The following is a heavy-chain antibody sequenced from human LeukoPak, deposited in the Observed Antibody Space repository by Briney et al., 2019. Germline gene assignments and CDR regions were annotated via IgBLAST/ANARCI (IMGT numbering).Heavy chain of an antibody. D-gene: IGHD5-24*01. J-gene: IGHJ6*03. V-gene: IGHV4-61*08. CDR1: GGSISSGDYS. CDR2: VYYSGST. Sequence: SETLSLTYAVSGGSISSGDYSWNWIRQPPGKGLEWIGYVYYSGSTSYNPSLKSRVTISVDTSKNQFSLKLSSVTAADTAVYYCARINNSRRWLQPYYYYYMDVWGKGTTVTISS. CDR3: ARINNSRRWLQPYYYYYMDV.